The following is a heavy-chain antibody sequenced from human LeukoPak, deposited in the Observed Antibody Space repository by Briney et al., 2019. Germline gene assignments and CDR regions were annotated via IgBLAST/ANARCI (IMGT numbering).Heavy chain of an antibody. Sequence: GGSLRLSCAASGFTFDGYAMHWVRQAPGKGLEWVAVISYDGSNKYYADSVKGRFTISRDNSKNTLYLQMNSLRAEDTAVYYCAKFMREVGPLADFDYWGQGTLVTVSS. CDR3: AKFMREVGPLADFDY. J-gene: IGHJ4*02. D-gene: IGHD3-16*01. V-gene: IGHV3-30*18. CDR1: GFTFDGYA. CDR2: ISYDGSNK.